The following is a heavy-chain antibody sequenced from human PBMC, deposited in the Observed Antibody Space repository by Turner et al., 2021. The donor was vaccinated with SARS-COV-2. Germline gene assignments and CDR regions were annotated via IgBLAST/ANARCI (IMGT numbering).Heavy chain of an antibody. V-gene: IGHV3-74*01. D-gene: IGHD6-13*01. Sequence: VQLVESGGDFVHPGVSLRLSCVGSGFTFSDHWMHWVRQGPGKGLVWVSRISDDGSSASYGGSVRGRFTVSRDNAKNTLYLQMNSLRPDDTGVYYCTRRGIAAAGNDYWGQGTLVTVSS. CDR3: TRRGIAAAGNDY. CDR2: ISDDGSSA. CDR1: GFTFSDHW. J-gene: IGHJ4*02.